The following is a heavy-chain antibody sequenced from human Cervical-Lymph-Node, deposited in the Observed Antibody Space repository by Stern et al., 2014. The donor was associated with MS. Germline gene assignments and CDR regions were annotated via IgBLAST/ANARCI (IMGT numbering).Heavy chain of an antibody. CDR1: GFTFSSYG. CDR2: IWYDGSNK. V-gene: IGHV3-33*08. J-gene: IGHJ4*02. D-gene: IGHD1-26*01. CDR3: SRDERPIVGFTFAFDY. Sequence: VQLVESGGGVVKPGRSLRLSCAASGFTFSSYGMHWVRQAPGKGLEWVAVIWYDGSNKYYEYSVKGLFTLSRDNSKNTMYLQMNSMRAEDAAVYYCSRDERPIVGFTFAFDYWGQGTLVTVSS.